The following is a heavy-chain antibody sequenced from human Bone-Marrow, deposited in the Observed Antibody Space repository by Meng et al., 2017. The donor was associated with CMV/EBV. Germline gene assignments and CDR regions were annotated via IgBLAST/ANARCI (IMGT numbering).Heavy chain of an antibody. D-gene: IGHD6-19*01. CDR2: INPNSGGT. CDR1: GYTFTGYY. V-gene: IGHV1-2*02. CDR3: ASLGYSSGWPPGY. Sequence: ASVKVSCKASGYTFTGYYMHWVRQAPGQGLEWMGWINPNSGGTNYAQKFQGRVTMTRDTSISTAHMELSRLRSDDTAVYYCASLGYSSGWPPGYWGQGPLVTCSS. J-gene: IGHJ4*02.